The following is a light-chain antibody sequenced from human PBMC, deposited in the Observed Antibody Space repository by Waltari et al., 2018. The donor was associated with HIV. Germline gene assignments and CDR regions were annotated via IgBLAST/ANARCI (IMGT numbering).Light chain of an antibody. Sequence: VMTPSPATLSVSPGERATLSCRASQSVRSYLAWYQQKPGQAPRLLIYGASTRATGIPARFSGSGSGTEFTLTISSLQSEDFAVYSCQQYNDWPFTFGPGTKVDMK. CDR1: QSVRSY. J-gene: IGKJ3*01. CDR2: GAS. CDR3: QQYNDWPFT. V-gene: IGKV3-15*01.